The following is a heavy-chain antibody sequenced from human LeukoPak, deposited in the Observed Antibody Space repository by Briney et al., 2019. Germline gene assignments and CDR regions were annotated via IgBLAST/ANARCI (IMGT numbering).Heavy chain of an antibody. V-gene: IGHV1-8*01. D-gene: IGHD6-19*01. CDR1: GYTFTSYD. CDR2: MNHNRGNT. J-gene: IGHJ4*02. CDR3: ARVGSGWSYYFDY. Sequence: ASVKVSCKASGYTFTSYDINWVRQATGQGLEWMGWMNHNRGNTGYAQKFQGGVTMTMTTSISTAYMELSSLRSEDTAVYYCARVGSGWSYYFDYWGQGTLVTVAS.